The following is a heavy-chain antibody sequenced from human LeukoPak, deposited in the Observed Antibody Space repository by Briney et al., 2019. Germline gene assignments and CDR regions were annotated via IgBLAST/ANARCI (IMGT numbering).Heavy chain of an antibody. Sequence: GGSLRLSCAASGFTFSSYAMSWVRQAPGKGLEWVSAISGSGGSTYYADSVKGRFTISRDNTKNSLYLQMDNLRAEDTAVYYCARYARVFDYWGQGTLVTVSS. J-gene: IGHJ4*02. CDR1: GFTFSSYA. V-gene: IGHV3-23*01. CDR2: ISGSGGST. CDR3: ARYARVFDY. D-gene: IGHD5-18*01.